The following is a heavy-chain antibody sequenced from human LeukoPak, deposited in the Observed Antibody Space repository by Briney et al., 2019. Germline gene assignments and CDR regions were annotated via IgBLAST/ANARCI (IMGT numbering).Heavy chain of an antibody. CDR1: GGSISSYY. J-gene: IGHJ3*02. Sequence: SETLSLTCTVSGGSISSYYWSWIRQPPGKGLEWIGEINHSGSTNYNPSLESRVTISVDTSKNQFSLKLSSVTAADTAVYYCARGGVVVPAAQAFDIWGQGTMVTVSS. CDR2: INHSGST. D-gene: IGHD2-2*01. CDR3: ARGGVVVPAAQAFDI. V-gene: IGHV4-34*01.